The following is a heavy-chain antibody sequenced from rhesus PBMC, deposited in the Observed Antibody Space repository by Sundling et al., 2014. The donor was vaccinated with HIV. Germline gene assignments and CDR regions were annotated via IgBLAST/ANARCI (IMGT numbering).Heavy chain of an antibody. CDR1: GGSFGGYY. Sequence: QVQLQESGPGLVKPSETLSLTCAVSGGSFGGYYWGWFRQPPGKGLEWIGSISGSFGSIDYNPSLKSRVTISTDTSKNQFSLKLTSVTAADTAVYYCASSVTGTTRYFDLWGPGTPITISS. D-gene: IGHD1-26*01. CDR2: ISGSFGSI. V-gene: IGHV4-165*01. J-gene: IGHJ2*01. CDR3: ASSVTGTTRYFDL.